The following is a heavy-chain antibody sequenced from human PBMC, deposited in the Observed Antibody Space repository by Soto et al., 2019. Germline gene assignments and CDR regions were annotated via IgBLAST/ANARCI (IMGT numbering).Heavy chain of an antibody. J-gene: IGHJ4*03. Sequence: PSETLSLTCTVSGGSLSAGDYYWSWIRQYPGKGLEWIGYIHYKGNPYYNPSLKSRAIISVDTSQSQVSLRLTSVTAADTAVYYCARSPSLPDCSGGVCYFDYWGQGTLVTVSS. CDR1: GGSLSAGDYY. D-gene: IGHD2-15*01. V-gene: IGHV4-31*03. CDR2: IHYKGNP. CDR3: ARSPSLPDCSGGVCYFDY.